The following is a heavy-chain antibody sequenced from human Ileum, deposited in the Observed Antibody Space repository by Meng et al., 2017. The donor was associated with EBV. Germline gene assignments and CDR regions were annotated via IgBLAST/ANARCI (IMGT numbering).Heavy chain of an antibody. Sequence: QLQEPGPRLLKPLETLSLTCTVSGGSVGISSYYWSWIRQPPGKGLEWIGHIYYSGTTNYNPSLESRVTISVDTSKNQFSLKLRSVAASDTAVYYCARGWDTAMDSGWGQGTLVTVSS. CDR1: GGSVGISSYY. CDR2: IYYSGTT. J-gene: IGHJ4*02. V-gene: IGHV4-61*01. D-gene: IGHD5-18*01. CDR3: ARGWDTAMDSG.